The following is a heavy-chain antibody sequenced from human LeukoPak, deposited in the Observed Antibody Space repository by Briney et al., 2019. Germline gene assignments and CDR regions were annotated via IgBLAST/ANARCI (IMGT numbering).Heavy chain of an antibody. CDR2: ISWNSGSI. J-gene: IGHJ4*02. Sequence: GRSLRLSCAASGFTFDDYAMHWVRQGPGKGLEWVSGISWNSGSIGYADSVKGRFTISRDNAKNSLYLQMNSLRAEDTALYYCAKGLKAVAGTFPLSRYFDYWGQGTLVTVSS. CDR3: AKGLKAVAGTFPLSRYFDY. CDR1: GFTFDDYA. D-gene: IGHD6-19*01. V-gene: IGHV3-9*01.